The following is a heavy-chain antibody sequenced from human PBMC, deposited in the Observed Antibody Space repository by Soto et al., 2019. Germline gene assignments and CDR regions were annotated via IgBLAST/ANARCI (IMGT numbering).Heavy chain of an antibody. J-gene: IGHJ2*01. CDR3: ATLPRIQLWLNWYFDL. V-gene: IGHV3-30*03. CDR2: MSYDGTNK. D-gene: IGHD5-18*01. Sequence: GGSLRLSCAASGFTVSSYHMSWVRQAPGKGLEWVAVMSYDGTNKYYADSVKGRFTISRDNSKNTLYLQMNSLRAEDTAVYYCATLPRIQLWLNWYFDLWGRGTLVTVSS. CDR1: GFTVSSYH.